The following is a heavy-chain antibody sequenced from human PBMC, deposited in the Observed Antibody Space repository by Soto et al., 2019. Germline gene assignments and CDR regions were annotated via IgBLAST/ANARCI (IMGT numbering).Heavy chain of an antibody. J-gene: IGHJ6*02. V-gene: IGHV5-10-1*01. D-gene: IGHD2-21*02. Sequence: GESLKIACQGSGYLYTNYWINWVRQASGGRLEWLGRIDPSDSYTKYNPSFQGHVTISADKSTSTAYLQWSSLMASDTAVYSCASNNFFCGVDCNSSGIDVWGQGTTVTVSS. CDR2: IDPSDSYT. CDR1: GYLYTNYW. CDR3: ASNNFFCGVDCNSSGIDV.